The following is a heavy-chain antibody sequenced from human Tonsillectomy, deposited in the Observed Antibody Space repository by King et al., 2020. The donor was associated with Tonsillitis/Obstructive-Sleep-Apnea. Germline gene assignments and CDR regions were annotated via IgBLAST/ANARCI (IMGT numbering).Heavy chain of an antibody. Sequence: VQLVESGGGVVQPGRSLRLSCAASGFTFRTYAMHWVRQAPGKGLEWVAVTSYDGGNKYYADSVKGRFTISRDNSKNTLYLKMNSLRAEDTAVYYCARIGDYGTSDAYYFDYWGQGTLVTVSS. CDR3: ARIGDYGTSDAYYFDY. CDR2: TSYDGGNK. D-gene: IGHD4-17*01. CDR1: GFTFRTYA. J-gene: IGHJ4*02. V-gene: IGHV3-30*01.